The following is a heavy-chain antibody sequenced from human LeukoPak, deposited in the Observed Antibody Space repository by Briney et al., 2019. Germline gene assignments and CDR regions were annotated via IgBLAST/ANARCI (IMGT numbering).Heavy chain of an antibody. Sequence: SETLSLTCAVYGGSISSYYWSWIRQPPGKGLEWIAYISDIGSINYNPSLKSRVTISLDTSKNQFSLKLSSVTAADTAVYYCAGHHPRNTVDFWGQGTLVTVS. CDR3: AGHHPRNTVDF. V-gene: IGHV4-59*08. CDR1: GGSISSYY. J-gene: IGHJ4*02. D-gene: IGHD2/OR15-2a*01. CDR2: ISDIGSI.